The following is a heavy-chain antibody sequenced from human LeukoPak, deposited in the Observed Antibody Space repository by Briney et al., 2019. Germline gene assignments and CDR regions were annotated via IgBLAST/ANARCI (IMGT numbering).Heavy chain of an antibody. D-gene: IGHD2-2*02. CDR1: GGSISSSSYY. J-gene: IGHJ4*02. Sequence: SETLSLTCTVSGGSISSSSYYWGWIRQPPGKGLEWIGNIYYSGNTYYNPSLKSRVTISVDTSKNQFSLNLSSVTAADTAVYYCARLEASQNHSSHCSSTPCYTTRFDYWGQATLVTVS. CDR2: IYYSGNT. V-gene: IGHV4-39*01. CDR3: ARLEASQNHSSHCSSTPCYTTRFDY.